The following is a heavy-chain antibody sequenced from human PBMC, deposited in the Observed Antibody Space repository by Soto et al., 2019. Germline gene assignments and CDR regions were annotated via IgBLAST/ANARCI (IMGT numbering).Heavy chain of an antibody. D-gene: IGHD6-6*01. CDR3: ARVRGSSSYDFDY. CDR2: MNPNSGNT. Sequence: ASVKVSCKASGYTFTSYDINWVRQATGQGLEGMGWMNPNSGNTGDAQKFQGKVTMNRNTSISTAYMELSSLRSEDTALYYCARVRGSSSYDFDYWGQGTLVTVSS. CDR1: GYTFTSYD. J-gene: IGHJ4*02. V-gene: IGHV1-8*01.